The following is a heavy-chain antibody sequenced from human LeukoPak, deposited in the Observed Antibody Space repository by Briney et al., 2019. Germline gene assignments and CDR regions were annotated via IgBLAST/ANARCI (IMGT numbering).Heavy chain of an antibody. V-gene: IGHV3-7*01. J-gene: IGHJ3*02. CDR1: GFTFSIYW. CDR3: ARDQGQDTAFDI. Sequence: GGALRLSCAASGFTFSIYWMSWVCQAPGKGLEWVANIKQDGSEKYYVDSVKGRSTISRDNAKNSLYLQMNSLRAEDTAVYYCARDQGQDTAFDIWGQGTMVTVSS. D-gene: IGHD5-18*01. CDR2: IKQDGSEK.